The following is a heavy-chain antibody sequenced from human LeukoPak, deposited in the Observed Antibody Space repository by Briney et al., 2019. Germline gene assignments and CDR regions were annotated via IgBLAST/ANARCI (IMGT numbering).Heavy chain of an antibody. J-gene: IGHJ4*02. CDR2: IIPNFGTA. CDR1: GGTFSSYA. V-gene: IGHV1-69*05. Sequence: SVKVSCKASGGTFSSYAISWVRQAPGQGLEWMGRIIPNFGTANYAQKFQGRVTITTDESTSTAYMELSSLRSEDTAVYYCARAVYYDSSGYLYWGQGTLVTVSS. D-gene: IGHD3-22*01. CDR3: ARAVYYDSSGYLY.